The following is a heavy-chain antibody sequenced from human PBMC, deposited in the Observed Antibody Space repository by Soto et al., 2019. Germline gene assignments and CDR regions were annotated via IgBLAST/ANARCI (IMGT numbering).Heavy chain of an antibody. J-gene: IGHJ6*02. CDR2: ISYDGSNK. CDR3: AREGEDYVWGSYPTSYYYYYGMDV. D-gene: IGHD3-16*01. CDR1: GFTFSSYA. V-gene: IGHV3-30-3*01. Sequence: QVQLVESGGGVVQPGRSLRLSCAASGFTFSSYAMHWVRQAPGKGLEWVAVISYDGSNKYYADSVKGRFTISRDNSKNTLYLQMNSLRAEDTAVYYCAREGEDYVWGSYPTSYYYYYGMDVWGQGTTVTVSS.